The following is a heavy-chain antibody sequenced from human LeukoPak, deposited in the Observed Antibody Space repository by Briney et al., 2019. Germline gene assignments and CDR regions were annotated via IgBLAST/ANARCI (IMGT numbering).Heavy chain of an antibody. V-gene: IGHV4-4*07. CDR1: GGSISSYY. D-gene: IGHD3-10*01. J-gene: IGHJ4*02. CDR2: IYSSGSI. Sequence: SETQSLTCTVSGGSISSYYWSWIRQPAGKGLEWIGRIYSSGSINYNPSLKSRVTISVDKSKNQFSLKLSSVTAADTAIYYCAITGPHYYGSGSPFDYWGQGTLVTVSS. CDR3: AITGPHYYGSGSPFDY.